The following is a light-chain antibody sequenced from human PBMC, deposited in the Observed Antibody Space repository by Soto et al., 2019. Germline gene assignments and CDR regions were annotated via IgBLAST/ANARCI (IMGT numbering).Light chain of an antibody. CDR1: SSDIGVSTQ. V-gene: IGLV2-14*01. CDR3: SSYSTTSTYV. J-gene: IGLJ1*01. Sequence: QSVLTQPASVSGSPGQSITISCTGTSSDIGVSTQVSWYQQHPGKAPKLMIYDVSNRPSGVSNRFSGSKSGDTASLTISGLQTEDEADYYCSSYSTTSTYVFGTGTKLTVL. CDR2: DVS.